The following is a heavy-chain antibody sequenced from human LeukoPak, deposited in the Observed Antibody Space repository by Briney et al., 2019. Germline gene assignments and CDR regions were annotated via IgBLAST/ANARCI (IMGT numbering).Heavy chain of an antibody. V-gene: IGHV3-53*01. Sequence: GGSLRLSCAASGLTVRNNFMSWVRQAPGKGLEWVSVIYSDGSTYYEDSVKGRFTISRDTSKNTLSLQMYSLRAEDTAVYYCAREKGRGVISPYFDSWGQGTLVTVSS. CDR2: IYSDGST. CDR3: AREKGRGVISPYFDS. J-gene: IGHJ4*02. D-gene: IGHD3-10*01. CDR1: GLTVRNNF.